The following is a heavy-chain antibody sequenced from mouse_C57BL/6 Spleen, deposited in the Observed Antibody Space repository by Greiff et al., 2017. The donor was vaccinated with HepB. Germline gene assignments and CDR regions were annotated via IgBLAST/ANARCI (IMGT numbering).Heavy chain of an antibody. CDR3: ARDSITTVKGFAY. CDR1: GFTFSDYG. D-gene: IGHD1-1*01. J-gene: IGHJ3*01. CDR2: ISSGSSTI. Sequence: EVMLVESGGGLVKPGGSLKLSCAASGFTFSDYGMHWVRQAPEKGLEWVAYISSGSSTIHYADTVKGRFTISRDNAKNTLFLQMTSLRSEDTAMYYCARDSITTVKGFAYWGQGTLVTVSA. V-gene: IGHV5-17*01.